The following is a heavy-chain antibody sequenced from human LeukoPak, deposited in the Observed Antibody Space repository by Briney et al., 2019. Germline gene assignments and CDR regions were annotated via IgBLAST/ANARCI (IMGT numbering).Heavy chain of an antibody. CDR3: IRDEALWRLDY. Sequence: GGSLRLSCAASGFTFSNHWMHWVRHAPGKGLVWVSRIDEGGSNAMYADSVKGRFSISRDNAKNTVNLQMNSLRAEDTGVYFCIRDEALWRLDYWGQGTLVTVSS. V-gene: IGHV3-74*03. CDR1: GFTFSNHW. D-gene: IGHD2-21*01. CDR2: IDEGGSNA. J-gene: IGHJ4*02.